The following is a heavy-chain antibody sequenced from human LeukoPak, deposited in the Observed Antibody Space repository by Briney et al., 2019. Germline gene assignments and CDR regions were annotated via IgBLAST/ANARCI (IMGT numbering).Heavy chain of an antibody. CDR3: ARDLFYYYDSSGYYYFDY. Sequence: GASVKVSCKASGYTFTTYGISWVRQAPGQGLEWMGWVSAYNGNTHYAQKFQGRVTMTTDTSTSTAYMELRSLRSDDTAVYYCARDLFYYYDSSGYYYFDYWGQGTLVTVSS. V-gene: IGHV1-18*01. CDR1: GYTFTTYG. J-gene: IGHJ4*02. CDR2: VSAYNGNT. D-gene: IGHD3-22*01.